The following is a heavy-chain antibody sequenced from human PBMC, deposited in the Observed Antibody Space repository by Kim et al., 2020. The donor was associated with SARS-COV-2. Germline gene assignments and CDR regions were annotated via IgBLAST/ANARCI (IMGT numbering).Heavy chain of an antibody. CDR3: ARVLLWFGEPRGFDP. CDR1: GYTFTSYG. V-gene: IGHV1-18*01. Sequence: ASVKVSCKASGYTFTSYGISWVRQAPGQGLEWMGWISAYNGNTNYAQKLQGRVTMTTDTSTSTAYMELRSLRSDDTDVYYCARVLLWFGEPRGFDPWGQGTLVTVSS. J-gene: IGHJ5*02. D-gene: IGHD3-10*01. CDR2: ISAYNGNT.